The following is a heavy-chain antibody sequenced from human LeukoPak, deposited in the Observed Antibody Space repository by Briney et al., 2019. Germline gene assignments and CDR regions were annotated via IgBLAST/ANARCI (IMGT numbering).Heavy chain of an antibody. CDR1: GFTFSSYS. V-gene: IGHV3-21*01. Sequence: GGSLRLPCAASGFTFSSYSMNWVRQAPGKGLEWVSSISSSSSYIYYADSVKGRFTISRDNAKNSLYLQMNSLRAEDTAVYYCARDWEDYFDYWGQGTLVTVSS. CDR3: ARDWEDYFDY. CDR2: ISSSSSYI. D-gene: IGHD1-26*01. J-gene: IGHJ4*02.